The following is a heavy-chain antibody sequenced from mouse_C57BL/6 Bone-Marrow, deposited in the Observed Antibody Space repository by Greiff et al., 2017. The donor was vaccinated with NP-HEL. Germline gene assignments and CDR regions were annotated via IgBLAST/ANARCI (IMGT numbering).Heavy chain of an antibody. CDR2: ISGGGGNT. J-gene: IGHJ1*03. Sequence: EVKLMESGGGLVKPGGSLKLSCAASGFTFSSYTMSWVRQTPEKRLEWVATISGGGGNTYYPDSVKGRFPISRANAKNTLYLQMSSLRSEDTALYYCARPSYGSSYVSYWYFDVWGTGTTVTVSS. CDR3: ARPSYGSSYVSYWYFDV. V-gene: IGHV5-9*01. CDR1: GFTFSSYT. D-gene: IGHD1-1*01.